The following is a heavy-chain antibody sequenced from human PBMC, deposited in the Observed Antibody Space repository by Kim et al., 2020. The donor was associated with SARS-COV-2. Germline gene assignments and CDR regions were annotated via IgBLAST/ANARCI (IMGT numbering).Heavy chain of an antibody. Sequence: GGSLRLSCAASGFTFSSYGMHWVRQAPGKGLEWVAVIWYDGSNKYYADSVKGRFTISRDNSKNTLYLQMNSLRAEDTAVYYCARVDCSSTSCYRYYYYYGMDVWGQGTTVTVSS. D-gene: IGHD2-2*02. CDR3: ARVDCSSTSCYRYYYYYGMDV. CDR2: IWYDGSNK. CDR1: GFTFSSYG. J-gene: IGHJ6*02. V-gene: IGHV3-33*01.